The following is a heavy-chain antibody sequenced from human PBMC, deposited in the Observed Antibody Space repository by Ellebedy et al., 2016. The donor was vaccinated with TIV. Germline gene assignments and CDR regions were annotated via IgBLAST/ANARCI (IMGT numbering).Heavy chain of an antibody. Sequence: SETLSLXXTVSGGSISSYYWSWIRQPAGKGLEWIGRIYATGITNYNPSLKSRITMSVDTSKNQFSLKLSSVTAADTAVYYCTRDGVEWFLPDSWGQGTLVIVSS. D-gene: IGHD3-3*01. CDR3: TRDGVEWFLPDS. V-gene: IGHV4-4*07. CDR1: GGSISSYY. J-gene: IGHJ5*01. CDR2: IYATGIT.